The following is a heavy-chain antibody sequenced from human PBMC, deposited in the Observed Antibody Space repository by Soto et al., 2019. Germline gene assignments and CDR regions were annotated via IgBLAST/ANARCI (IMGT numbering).Heavy chain of an antibody. J-gene: IGHJ3*02. V-gene: IGHV3-23*01. Sequence: GGSLRLSCAASGFTFSSYAMSWVRQAPGKGLEWVSAISGSGGSTYYADSVKGRFTISRDNSKNTLYLQMNSLRAEDTDVYYCAKDQGIRRDGYNREAFDIWGQGTMVTVSS. D-gene: IGHD5-12*01. CDR1: GFTFSSYA. CDR2: ISGSGGST. CDR3: AKDQGIRRDGYNREAFDI.